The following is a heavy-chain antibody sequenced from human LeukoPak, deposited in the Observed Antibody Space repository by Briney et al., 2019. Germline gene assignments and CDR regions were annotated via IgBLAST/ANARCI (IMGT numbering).Heavy chain of an antibody. CDR3: TTAPEGDYYDSSGYFGLVDY. J-gene: IGHJ4*02. D-gene: IGHD3-22*01. CDR2: IKSKTDGGTT. CDR1: GFPFSNAW. V-gene: IGHV3-15*01. Sequence: PGGSLRLSCAASGFPFSNAWMSWVRQAPGKGLEWVGRIKSKTDGGTTDYAAPVKGRFTISRDDSKNTLYLQMNSLKTDDTAVYYCTTAPEGDYYDSSGYFGLVDYWGQGTLVTVSS.